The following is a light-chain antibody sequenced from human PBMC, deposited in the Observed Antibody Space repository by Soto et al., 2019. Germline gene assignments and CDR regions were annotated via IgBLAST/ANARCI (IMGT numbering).Light chain of an antibody. Sequence: EIVLTQSPGTLSLSPGERATLSCRASQSVSSSYLAWYQQKPGQAPRLVIYDASSRATGIPDRFSASGSGTDFTLTISRLEPEDFAVYYCQQYTRSPLTFGQGTKVEIK. CDR1: QSVSSSY. CDR2: DAS. V-gene: IGKV3-20*01. CDR3: QQYTRSPLT. J-gene: IGKJ1*01.